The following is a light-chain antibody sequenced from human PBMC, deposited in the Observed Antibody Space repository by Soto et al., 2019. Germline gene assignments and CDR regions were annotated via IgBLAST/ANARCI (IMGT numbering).Light chain of an antibody. V-gene: IGKV3-20*01. CDR3: QQYGGSPIT. Sequence: VLTQSPGTLSLSPGDRATLSCGASQSVTSKLAWYQQKPGQAPRLLISGASNRATGIPDRFSGSGSGTDFTLNISRLAPDYFALYFCQQYGGSPITFGLGTRLEI. J-gene: IGKJ5*01. CDR1: QSVTSK. CDR2: GAS.